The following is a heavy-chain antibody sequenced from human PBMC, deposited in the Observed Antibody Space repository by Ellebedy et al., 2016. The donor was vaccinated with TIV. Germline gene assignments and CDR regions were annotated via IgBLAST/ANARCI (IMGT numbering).Heavy chain of an antibody. V-gene: IGHV1-18*04. Sequence: AASVKVSCKTSGYTFSDYGISWVRQAPGQGLEWMGWINTATTNTNYAQKFQDRVTLTTDRSTSTVYMELRSLRSDDSAMYYCTRDCSSSACHAYYYYYGMDVWGQGTSVTVSS. J-gene: IGHJ6*02. CDR3: TRDCSSSACHAYYYYYGMDV. CDR1: GYTFSDYG. D-gene: IGHD2-2*01. CDR2: INTATTNT.